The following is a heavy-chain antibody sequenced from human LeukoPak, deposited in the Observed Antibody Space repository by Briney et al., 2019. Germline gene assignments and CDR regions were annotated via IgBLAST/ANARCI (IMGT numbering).Heavy chain of an antibody. J-gene: IGHJ4*02. CDR3: AKDRPNYYDSSGHYYRRNGDY. V-gene: IGHV3-23*01. CDR1: GFTFSIYA. CDR2: ITSAGTGT. Sequence: GGSLRLSCAASGFTFSIYAMSWVRQPPGKGLEWVSSITSAGTGTFYADSVKGRFTISRDNSENTLYLQMNSLRAEDTAIHYCAKDRPNYYDSSGHYYRRNGDYWGQGTLVTVSS. D-gene: IGHD3-22*01.